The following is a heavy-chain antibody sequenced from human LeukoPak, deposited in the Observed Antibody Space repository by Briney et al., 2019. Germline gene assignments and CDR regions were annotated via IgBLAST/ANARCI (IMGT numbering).Heavy chain of an antibody. J-gene: IGHJ5*02. CDR2: IYYTGNT. D-gene: IGHD3-3*02. CDR1: GGSISSTIYY. V-gene: IGHV4-39*01. CDR3: ARQDRVSAFPRAGWFDP. Sequence: PSETLSLTCTVSGGSISSTIYYWGWIRQAPGKGPEWIGNIYYTGNTYYNPSLKSRVTISVDTSNNQFSLSLSSVTAADTAVYYCARQDRVSAFPRAGWFDPWGQGTLVTVSS.